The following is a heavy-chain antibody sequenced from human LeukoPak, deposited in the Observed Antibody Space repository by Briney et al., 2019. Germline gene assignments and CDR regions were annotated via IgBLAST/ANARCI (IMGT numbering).Heavy chain of an antibody. CDR3: ARRSKGRIYYDSSGYYGVRYFDY. CDR1: GGSFSGYY. J-gene: IGHJ4*02. CDR2: INHSGST. D-gene: IGHD3-22*01. V-gene: IGHV4-34*01. Sequence: SETLSLTCAVYGGSFSGYYWSWIRQPPGKGLEWIGEINHSGSTNYNPSLKGRVTISVDTSKNQFSLKLSSVTAADTAVYYCARRSKGRIYYDSSGYYGVRYFDYWGQGTLVTVSS.